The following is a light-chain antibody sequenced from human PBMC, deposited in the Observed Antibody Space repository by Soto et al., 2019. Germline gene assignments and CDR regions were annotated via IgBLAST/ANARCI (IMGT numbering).Light chain of an antibody. CDR1: SSDVAGYNY. Sequence: SVLTQLRSVSGSPGQPGTISCTGTSSDVAGYNYVSWYQQYPGKAPKLIIYNVGTRRLGVPGRFSGSKSGNTASLTISGLQAEDVAKYYCCSHAGYYTFVFGSGTKVT. J-gene: IGLJ1*01. V-gene: IGLV2-11*01. CDR3: CSHAGYYTFV. CDR2: NVG.